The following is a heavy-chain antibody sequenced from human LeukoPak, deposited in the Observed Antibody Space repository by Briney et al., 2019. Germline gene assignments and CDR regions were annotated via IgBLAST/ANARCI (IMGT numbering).Heavy chain of an antibody. D-gene: IGHD5-18*01. CDR1: GFTFSSYG. V-gene: IGHV3-30*18. CDR2: ISYDGSNK. J-gene: IGHJ4*02. Sequence: GGSRRLSCAASGFTFSSYGMHWVRQAPGKGLEWVADISYDGSNKYYADFVKGRFTISRDNSKNTLYLQMSSLRGEDTAVYYCAKDPTYTATGTFDYWGQGTLVTVSS. CDR3: AKDPTYTATGTFDY.